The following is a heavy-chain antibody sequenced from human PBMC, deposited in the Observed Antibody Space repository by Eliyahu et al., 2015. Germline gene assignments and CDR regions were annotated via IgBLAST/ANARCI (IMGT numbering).Heavy chain of an antibody. Sequence: QVQLQQWGAGLLKPSEXLSLTCAXXXGSFSXXYWSXIRQPPGKGLEWIGEINHSGSTNYNPSLKSRVTISVDTSKNQFSLKLSSVTAADTAVYYCARGCITMIVVVITSHFDIWGQGTMVTVSS. D-gene: IGHD3-22*01. J-gene: IGHJ3*02. CDR1: XGSFSXXY. V-gene: IGHV4-34*01. CDR2: INHSGST. CDR3: ARGCITMIVVVITSHFDI.